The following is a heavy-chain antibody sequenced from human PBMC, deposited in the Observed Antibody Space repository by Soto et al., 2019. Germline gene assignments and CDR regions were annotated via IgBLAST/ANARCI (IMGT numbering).Heavy chain of an antibody. CDR2: IDPSDSYT. V-gene: IGHV5-10-1*01. CDR1: GYSFTSYW. J-gene: IGHJ6*02. Sequence: GESLKISCQTSGYSFTSYWIGWVRQMPGKGLEWMGRIDPSDSYTNYSPSFQGHVTISADKSISTAYLQWSSLKASDTAMYYCARHTEYGMDVWGQGTTVTVSS. D-gene: IGHD5-18*01. CDR3: ARHTEYGMDV.